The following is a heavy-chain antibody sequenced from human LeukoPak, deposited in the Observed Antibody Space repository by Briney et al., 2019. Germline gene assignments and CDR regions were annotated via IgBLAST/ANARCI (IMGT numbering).Heavy chain of an antibody. CDR2: ISAYNGNT. D-gene: IGHD3-22*01. Sequence: ASVKVSCKASGYTFTSYGISWVRQAPGQGLEWMGWISAYNGNTNYAQKFQGRLTITADKSTSTAYMELSSLRSEDTAVYYCARAYYDSSGYPLFDYWGQGTLVTVSS. J-gene: IGHJ4*02. V-gene: IGHV1-18*01. CDR1: GYTFTSYG. CDR3: ARAYYDSSGYPLFDY.